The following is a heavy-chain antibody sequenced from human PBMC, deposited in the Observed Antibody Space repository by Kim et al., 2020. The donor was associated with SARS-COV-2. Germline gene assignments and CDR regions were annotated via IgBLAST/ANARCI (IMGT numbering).Heavy chain of an antibody. CDR2: IYNGRGA. J-gene: IGHJ4*02. CDR1: GGSFTSPYY. D-gene: IGHD5-18*01. Sequence: SETLSLTCTASGGSFTSPYYWVWVRQSAEKGLEWTVTIYNGRGAYYNPPLEGRLTISIDASKSPLSLRLDTLTAADTAIYYCARPWADTMRDSRGQVAL. V-gene: IGHV4-39*01. CDR3: ARPWADTMRDS.